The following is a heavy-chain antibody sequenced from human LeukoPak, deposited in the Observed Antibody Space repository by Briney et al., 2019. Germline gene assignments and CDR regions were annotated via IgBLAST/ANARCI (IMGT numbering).Heavy chain of an antibody. CDR2: IIPILCIA. V-gene: IGHV1-69*02. D-gene: IGHD3-22*01. J-gene: IGHJ3*02. Sequence: SVNVSFNASVYTFTSKSISWVRHAPGQPLEWMGKIIPILCIANYAQKFQGRVTITADTSTSPAHMELSSLTSDDTAVYYCARQTTYSYASSGYYPDALDICAQGPMAPVTS. CDR1: VYTFTSKS. CDR3: ARQTTYSYASSGYYPDALDI.